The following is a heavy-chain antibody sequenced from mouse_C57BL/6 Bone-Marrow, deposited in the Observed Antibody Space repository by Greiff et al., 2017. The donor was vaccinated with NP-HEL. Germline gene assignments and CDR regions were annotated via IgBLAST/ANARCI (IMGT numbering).Heavy chain of an antibody. V-gene: IGHV1-72*01. CDR1: GYTFTSYW. J-gene: IGHJ3*01. Sequence: VQLQQPGAELVKPGASVKLSCKASGYTFTSYWMHWVKQRPGRGLEWIGRIDPHSGGTKYNEKFKSKATLTVDKPASSAYMQLSSLTSEDSAVYYCERRDGYYLFAYWGQGTLVTVSA. D-gene: IGHD2-3*01. CDR2: IDPHSGGT. CDR3: ERRDGYYLFAY.